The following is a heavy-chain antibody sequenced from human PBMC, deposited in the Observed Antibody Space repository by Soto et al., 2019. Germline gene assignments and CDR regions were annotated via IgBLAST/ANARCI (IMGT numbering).Heavy chain of an antibody. Sequence: GGRRLSCAGSGVTFRGYAVHWVRQTPGKGLEWVTVISDDGSKTYYADSVKGRFSASRDDSTNMVFLQMSSLRSEDTAVYHCARAYQLTYYFDDWGPGTPVTVPQ. CDR2: ISDDGSKT. CDR3: ARAYQLTYYFDD. J-gene: IGHJ4*02. V-gene: IGHV3-30*14. CDR1: GVTFRGYA. D-gene: IGHD3-9*01.